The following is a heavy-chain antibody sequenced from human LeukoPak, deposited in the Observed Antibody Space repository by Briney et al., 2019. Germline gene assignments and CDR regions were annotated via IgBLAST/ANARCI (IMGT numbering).Heavy chain of an antibody. Sequence: SETLSLTCTVSGYSISSGYYWGWIRQPPGKGLEWIGSIYHTGSTYYNPSLKSRVTISVDTSKHQFSLKLSSVTAADTAVYFCARVESVAGTGPVGYWGQGTLVTVSS. D-gene: IGHD6-19*01. CDR2: IYHTGST. J-gene: IGHJ4*02. CDR1: GYSISSGYY. CDR3: ARVESVAGTGPVGY. V-gene: IGHV4-38-2*02.